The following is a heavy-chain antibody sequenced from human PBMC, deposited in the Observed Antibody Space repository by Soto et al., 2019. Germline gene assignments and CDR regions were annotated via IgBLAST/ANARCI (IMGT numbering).Heavy chain of an antibody. CDR1: GYTFTSYA. CDR3: ARNTGYSSSPDYYYYMDV. Sequence: QVQLVQSGAEVKKPGASVKVSCKASGYTFTSYAMHWVRQAPGQRLEWMGWINAGNGNTKYSQKFQGRVTITRDTSASTAYMELSSLRSEDTAVYYCARNTGYSSSPDYYYYMDVWAKGPRSPSP. J-gene: IGHJ6*03. V-gene: IGHV1-3*01. CDR2: INAGNGNT. D-gene: IGHD6-13*01.